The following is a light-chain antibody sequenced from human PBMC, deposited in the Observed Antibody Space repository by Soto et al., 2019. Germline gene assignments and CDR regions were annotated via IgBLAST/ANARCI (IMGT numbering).Light chain of an antibody. CDR3: CSYAGSYTLGWV. J-gene: IGLJ3*02. CDR1: SSDVGGYNY. Sequence: QSALTQPRSVSGSPGQSVTISCTGTSSDVGGYNYVSWYQRHPGKAPKLMIYDVSKRPSGVPDRFSGSKSGNTASLTISGLQAEDEADYYCCSYAGSYTLGWVFGGGTKLTVL. V-gene: IGLV2-11*01. CDR2: DVS.